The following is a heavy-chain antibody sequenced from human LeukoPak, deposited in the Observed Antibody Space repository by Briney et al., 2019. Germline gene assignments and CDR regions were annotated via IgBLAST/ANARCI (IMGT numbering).Heavy chain of an antibody. D-gene: IGHD2-2*02. CDR3: AKGPSRAPAAIFNWFDP. V-gene: IGHV3-9*01. Sequence: GRSLRLSCAASGFTFDDYAMHWVRQAPGKGLEWVSGISWNSGSIGYADSVKGRFTISRDNAKNSLYLQMNSLRAEDTALYYCAKGPSRAPAAIFNWFDPWGQGTLVTVSS. CDR2: ISWNSGSI. J-gene: IGHJ5*02. CDR1: GFTFDDYA.